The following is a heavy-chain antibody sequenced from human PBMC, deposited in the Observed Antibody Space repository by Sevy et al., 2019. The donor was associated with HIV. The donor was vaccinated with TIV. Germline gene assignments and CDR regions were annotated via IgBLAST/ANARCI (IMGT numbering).Heavy chain of an antibody. CDR3: ARERAGAVKYFDF. J-gene: IGHJ4*02. CDR1: GYTFTGNA. CDR2: INIGNGNT. V-gene: IGHV1-3*04. D-gene: IGHD6-13*01. Sequence: ASVKVSCKAFGYTFTGNALHWVRQAPGQRLEWMGWINIGNGNTKYSQKFHGRVTITRDKSATTAYMELSSLIPEDTATYYCARERAGAVKYFDFWGQGSLVTVSS.